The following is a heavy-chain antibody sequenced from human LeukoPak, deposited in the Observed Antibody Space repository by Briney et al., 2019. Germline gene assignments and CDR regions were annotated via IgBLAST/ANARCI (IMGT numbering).Heavy chain of an antibody. D-gene: IGHD6-19*01. J-gene: IGHJ4*02. CDR2: IYYSGST. Sequence: PSETLSLTCTVSGGSISSSSYYRGWIRQPPGKGLEWIGSIYYSGSTYYNPSLKSRVTISVDTSKNQFSLKLSSVTAADTAVYYCASLEQWLALFDYWGQGTLVTVSS. CDR3: ASLEQWLALFDY. V-gene: IGHV4-39*01. CDR1: GGSISSSSYY.